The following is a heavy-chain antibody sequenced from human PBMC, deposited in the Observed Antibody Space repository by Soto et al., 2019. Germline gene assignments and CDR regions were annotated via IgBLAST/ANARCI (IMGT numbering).Heavy chain of an antibody. CDR3: ARDRGVVANYYYVREV. V-gene: IGHV4-31*03. D-gene: IGHD2-2*01. J-gene: IGHJ6*02. CDR1: GGSISRGGYY. Sequence: PSQTLPLTCTVSGGSISRGGYYWSWIRQHPGKGVESIGYPCYGGSSYYPPSLKSRVTISVDTSKNQFSLKLSSVTAADTTVYSCARDRGVVANYYYVREVWRQGITATVS. CDR2: PCYGGSS.